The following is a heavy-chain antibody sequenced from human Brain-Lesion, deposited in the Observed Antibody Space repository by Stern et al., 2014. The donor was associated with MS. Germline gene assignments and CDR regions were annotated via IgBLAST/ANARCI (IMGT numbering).Heavy chain of an antibody. J-gene: IGHJ4*02. CDR3: ARDITGSSAYFAY. CDR1: GFTFDDYA. CDR2: ISWNSGTI. D-gene: IGHD1-14*01. V-gene: IGHV3-9*01. Sequence: EVQLVESGGDLVQPGRSLRLSCAAFGFTFDDYAMHWVRQAPGKGLEWVAGISWNSGTIGYADSVKGRFTTSRDNAYGSLYLQMNSLRPEDTALYYCARDITGSSAYFAYWGQGTLVTVSS.